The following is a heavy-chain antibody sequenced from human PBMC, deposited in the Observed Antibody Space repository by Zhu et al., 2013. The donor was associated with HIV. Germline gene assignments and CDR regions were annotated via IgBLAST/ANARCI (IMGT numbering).Heavy chain of an antibody. CDR2: IIPIFGTT. D-gene: IGHD2-15*01. Sequence: QVQLVQSGAEVKKPGSSVRVSCKASGGNFRRHGISWVRQAPGQGLEWMGGIIPIFGTTNYAQKFQGRVTITADESTSTTYMELSSIRSEDTAVYYCARDGWACSGGSCYLPYDAFDIWGQGTMVTVSS. V-gene: IGHV1-69*01. J-gene: IGHJ3*02. CDR3: ARDGWACSGGSCYLPYDAFDI. CDR1: GGNFRRHG.